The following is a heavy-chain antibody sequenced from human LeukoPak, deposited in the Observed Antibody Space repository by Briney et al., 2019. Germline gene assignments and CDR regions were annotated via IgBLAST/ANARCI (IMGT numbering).Heavy chain of an antibody. V-gene: IGHV1-69*04. CDR1: GGTFSSYA. CDR2: IIPILGIA. CDR3: ARHFLDYYDSSGYFNWFDP. J-gene: IGHJ5*02. Sequence: ASVKVSCKASGGTFSSYAISWVRQAPGQGLEWMGRIIPILGIANYAQKFQGRVTITADKSTSTAYMELSSLRSEDTAVYYCARHFLDYYDSSGYFNWFDPWGQGTLVTVSS. D-gene: IGHD3-22*01.